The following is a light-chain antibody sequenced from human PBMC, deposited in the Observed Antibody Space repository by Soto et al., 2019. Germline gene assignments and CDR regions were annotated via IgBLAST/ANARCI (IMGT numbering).Light chain of an antibody. Sequence: QSALTQPASVSGSPGQSITISCTGTSSDVGSYNLVSWYQQHPGKAPKLMIYEGSKRPSGVSNRFSGSKSGNTASLTISGVQAAEEADYYYCSYAASSTFLVVFGGGATMT. V-gene: IGLV2-23*01. CDR1: SSDVGSYNL. J-gene: IGLJ2*01. CDR2: EGS. CDR3: CSYAASSTFLVV.